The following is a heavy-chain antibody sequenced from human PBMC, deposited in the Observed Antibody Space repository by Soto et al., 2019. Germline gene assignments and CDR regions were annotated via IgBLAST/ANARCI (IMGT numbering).Heavy chain of an antibody. Sequence: QVQRQESGPGLVKPSQTLSLTCTVSGGSISSGGYYWSWIRQHPGKGLEWIGYIYYSGSIYYNQSLNSRVTISVDTTKNQFSLKLSSVTAADTAVYYFARDRPKNDYYYYGMDVWGQGTTVTVSS. CDR1: GGSISSGGYY. J-gene: IGHJ6*02. CDR2: IYYSGSI. V-gene: IGHV4-31*03. CDR3: ARDRPKNDYYYYGMDV.